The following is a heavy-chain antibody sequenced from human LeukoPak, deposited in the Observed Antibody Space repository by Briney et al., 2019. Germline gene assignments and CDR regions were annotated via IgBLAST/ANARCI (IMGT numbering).Heavy chain of an antibody. J-gene: IGHJ1*01. V-gene: IGHV1-18*01. Sequence: GASVKVSCKASGYTFTSYGISWVRQAPGQGLEWMGWISAYNGKTNYAQKLQGRVTMTTDTSTSTAYMELRSLRSDDTAVYYCARGLLTFGGVIGGPQALEYFQHWGQGTLVTVS. CDR3: ARGLLTFGGVIGGPQALEYFQH. D-gene: IGHD3-16*02. CDR2: ISAYNGKT. CDR1: GYTFTSYG.